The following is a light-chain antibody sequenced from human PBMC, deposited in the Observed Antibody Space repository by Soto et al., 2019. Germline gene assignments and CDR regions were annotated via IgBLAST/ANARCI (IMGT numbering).Light chain of an antibody. Sequence: QAVVTQPPSASGTPGQTVTISCSGSTSNIGSNTVNWYHQVPGTAPKLLIYTNNLRPSGVPDRFSASVSGTSASLAISHLQSEDEGDFYCAAWDGALNGVVFGGGTQLTVL. CDR1: TSNIGSNT. CDR3: AAWDGALNGVV. CDR2: TNN. V-gene: IGLV1-44*01. J-gene: IGLJ3*02.